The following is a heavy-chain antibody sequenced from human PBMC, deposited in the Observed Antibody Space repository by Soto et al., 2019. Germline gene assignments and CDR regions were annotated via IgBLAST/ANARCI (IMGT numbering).Heavy chain of an antibody. CDR3: TRVPTSEQIWLHYYGMDV. CDR1: GYIFSNYG. J-gene: IGHJ6*02. Sequence: QVQLVQSGAEVKKPGASVKVSCKASGYIFSNYGISWMRQAPGQGLEWMGWISAYNGNTNYAQKLQGRVTMTTDTSTTTAYMELRSLRSDDTAVYYCTRVPTSEQIWLHYYGMDVWAQGTTVTVSS. D-gene: IGHD5-18*01. V-gene: IGHV1-18*01. CDR2: ISAYNGNT.